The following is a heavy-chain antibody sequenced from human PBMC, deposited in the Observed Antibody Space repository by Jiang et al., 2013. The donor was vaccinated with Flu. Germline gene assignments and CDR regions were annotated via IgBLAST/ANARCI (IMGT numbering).Heavy chain of an antibody. Sequence: QLVESGGGLVQPGRSLRLSCTGSGFRFGDYAISWVRQAPGKGLEWIALVRTKVYKETTQYAASVEGRFTISRDDSKSIAYLQMDSLRTEDTAVYYCTRDALPCYYGTCHYLSCDTWGQGTLVTVSS. CDR1: GFRFGDYA. CDR2: VRTKVYKETT. CDR3: TRDALPCYYGTCHYLSCDT. D-gene: IGHD3-10*01. J-gene: IGHJ5*02. V-gene: IGHV3-49*04.